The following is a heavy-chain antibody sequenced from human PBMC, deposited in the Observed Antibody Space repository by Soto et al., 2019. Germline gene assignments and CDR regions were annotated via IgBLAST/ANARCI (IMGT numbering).Heavy chain of an antibody. V-gene: IGHV3-23*01. CDR1: GFTFSTYA. D-gene: IGHD3-10*01. CDR3: ATDYYYDSGSH. CDR2: IVGNGGAT. J-gene: IGHJ4*02. Sequence: EVQLLESGGGLVQPGGSLRLSCAASGFTFSTYAMTWVRQAPGKGLEWVSGIVGNGGATYYADSVKGRFSISRDNSKSTLYLQMNSLRHEDTAVYYCATDYYYDSGSHWGQGTLVIVSA.